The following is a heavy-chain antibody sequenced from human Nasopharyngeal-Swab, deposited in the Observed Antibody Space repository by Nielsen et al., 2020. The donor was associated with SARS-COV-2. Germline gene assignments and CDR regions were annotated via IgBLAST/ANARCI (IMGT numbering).Heavy chain of an antibody. Sequence: GESLKIFCAASGFTFSSYSMNWVRQAPGKGLECLSYISSTSGTMYYTDSVKGRFTISRDNAKNSLYLQMNSLRAEDTAVYYCARRSSGWGSYFDYWGQGTLVTVSS. V-gene: IGHV3-48*04. CDR1: GFTFSSYS. J-gene: IGHJ4*02. CDR3: ARRSSGWGSYFDY. D-gene: IGHD6-19*01. CDR2: ISSTSGTM.